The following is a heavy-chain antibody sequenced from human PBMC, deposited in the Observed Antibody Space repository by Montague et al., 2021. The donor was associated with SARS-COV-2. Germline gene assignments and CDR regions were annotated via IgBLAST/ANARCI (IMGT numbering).Heavy chain of an antibody. CDR3: ARLRRGTYYVSFDP. Sequence: SETLSLTCTVSGGSITNYYWTWIRQSPGRGLEWIGYIYYSATTNYNPSLKIRVTMSIDTSKNQFSLSLSSVTAADSAVYYCARLRRGTYYVSFDPWGQGALVSVSS. V-gene: IGHV4-59*12. CDR2: IYYSATT. J-gene: IGHJ5*02. D-gene: IGHD1-26*01. CDR1: GGSITNYY.